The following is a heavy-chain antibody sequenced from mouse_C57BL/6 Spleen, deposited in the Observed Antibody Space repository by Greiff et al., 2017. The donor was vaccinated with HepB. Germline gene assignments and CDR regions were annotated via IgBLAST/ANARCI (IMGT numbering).Heavy chain of an antibody. V-gene: IGHV3-1*01. Sequence: EVHLVESGPGMVKPSQSLSLTCTVTGYSITSGYDWHWIRHFPGNKLEWMGYISYSGSTNYNPSLKSRISITHDTSKNHFFLKLNSVTTEDTATYYCARADWDVWYFDVWGTGTTVTVSS. D-gene: IGHD4-1*01. CDR3: ARADWDVWYFDV. CDR1: GYSITSGYD. CDR2: ISYSGST. J-gene: IGHJ1*03.